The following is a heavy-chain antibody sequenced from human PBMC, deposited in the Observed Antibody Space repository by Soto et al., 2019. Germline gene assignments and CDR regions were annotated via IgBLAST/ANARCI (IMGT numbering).Heavy chain of an antibody. CDR3: ARERDIVVVTAKGDYYYVMDV. J-gene: IGHJ6*02. CDR2: IIPIFGTA. V-gene: IGHV1-69*13. CDR1: GVTFSSYA. Sequence: SVKFSCKSSGVTFSSYAISWVRQAPGQGLEWMGGIIPIFGTANYAQKFQGRVTITADESTSTAYMELSSLRSEDTAVYYCARERDIVVVTAKGDYYYVMDVSGQGNTGTVS. D-gene: IGHD2-21*02.